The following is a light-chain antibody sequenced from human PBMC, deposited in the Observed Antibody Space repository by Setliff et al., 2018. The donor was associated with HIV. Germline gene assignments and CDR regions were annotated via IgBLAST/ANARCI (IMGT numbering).Light chain of an antibody. V-gene: IGLV1-44*01. CDR2: VSN. Sequence: QSVLTQPPSASGTPGQRVSIPCSGSNSNIGRNPVNWYQQFPGTAPKLLIYVSNRRPSGVPDRFSGSKSGTSASLAISGLQSADEADYYCASWDDSVNAWLFGGGTKVTVL. CDR3: ASWDDSVNAWL. CDR1: NSNIGRNP. J-gene: IGLJ3*02.